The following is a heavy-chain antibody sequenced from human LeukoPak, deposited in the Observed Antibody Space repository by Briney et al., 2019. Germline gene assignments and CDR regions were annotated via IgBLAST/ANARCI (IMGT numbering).Heavy chain of an antibody. D-gene: IGHD3-16*01. CDR3: ARGGVDY. J-gene: IGHJ4*02. CDR2: INSDGSTR. Sequence: QAGGSLRLSCAASGFTFSSYWMHWVRQAPGRGLVWVSRINSDGSTRTYADSVKGRFTISRDNAKNTVYLQMNSLRAEDTAVYYCARGGVDYWGQGTLVTVSS. V-gene: IGHV3-74*01. CDR1: GFTFSSYW.